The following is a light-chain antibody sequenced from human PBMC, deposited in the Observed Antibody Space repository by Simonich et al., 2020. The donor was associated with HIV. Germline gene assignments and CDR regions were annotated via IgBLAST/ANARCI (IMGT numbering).Light chain of an antibody. CDR3: CSYAGSSTFI. J-gene: IGLJ1*01. CDR2: EDK. V-gene: IGLV2-23*01. Sequence: QSALTQPASVSGSPGQSITLSCTSTSSDVGNYNLVSWYQQHPGKAPKLMIYEDKRRPAGVSSRFTGSKAGNTASLTISGLQAEDEADYYCCSYAGSSTFIFGSGTKVTVL. CDR1: SSDVGNYNL.